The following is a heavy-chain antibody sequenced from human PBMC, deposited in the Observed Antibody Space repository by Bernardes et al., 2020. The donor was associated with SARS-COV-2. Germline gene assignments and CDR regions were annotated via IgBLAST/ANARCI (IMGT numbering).Heavy chain of an antibody. J-gene: IGHJ3*02. D-gene: IGHD4-17*01. V-gene: IGHV6-1*01. Sequence: TLSLTCVISGDSVSSNSGAWNWIRQSPSRGLEWLGRTYYRSKWYYDYALSVKSRIAINPDTSGNHFSLQLNSVTPEDTAIYYCARGRTRLDIWGQGTVVTVSS. CDR2: TYYRSKWYY. CDR3: ARGRTRLDI. CDR1: GDSVSSNSGA.